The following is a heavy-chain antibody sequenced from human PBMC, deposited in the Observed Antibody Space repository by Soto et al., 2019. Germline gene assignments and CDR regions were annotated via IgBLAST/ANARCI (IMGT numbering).Heavy chain of an antibody. CDR3: AKGGRQWLVTSDFNY. CDR1: GFTFSDYA. D-gene: IGHD6-19*01. Sequence: VQLVESGGGVVQPGRSLRLSCAASGFTFSDYAMHWVRQAPGKGLEWVAVVSHDGRNTHYADSVKGRFTISGDSSKNTVFLEMTSLRAEDTAVYYCAKGGRQWLVTSDFNYWGQGALVTVSS. CDR2: VSHDGRNT. J-gene: IGHJ4*02. V-gene: IGHV3-30*18.